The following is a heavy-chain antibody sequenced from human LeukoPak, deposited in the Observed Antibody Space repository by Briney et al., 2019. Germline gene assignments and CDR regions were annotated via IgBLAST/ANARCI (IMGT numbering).Heavy chain of an antibody. CDR3: ARRGDTGNYNGLFDY. CDR2: ISRSSRYV. V-gene: IGHV3-21*01. CDR1: GLTFSNYS. Sequence: GGSLRLSCVVPGLTFSNYSMNWVRQAPGKGLEWVSSISRSSRYVYYADSVKDRFTISRDNAKKSLYLQMSSLRADDTAVYYCARRGDTGNYNGLFDYWGQGTLVTVSS. D-gene: IGHD3-9*01. J-gene: IGHJ4*02.